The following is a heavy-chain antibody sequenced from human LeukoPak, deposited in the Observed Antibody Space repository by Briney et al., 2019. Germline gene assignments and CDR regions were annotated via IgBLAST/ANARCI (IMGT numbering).Heavy chain of an antibody. CDR2: ISWNSGSM. V-gene: IGHV3-9*01. D-gene: IGHD2-2*01. J-gene: IGHJ4*02. CDR3: TKGNQLQRESSFDY. CDR1: GFTFDDYA. Sequence: GGSLRLSCAASGFTFDDYAMHWVRHAPGKGLEWVSGISWNSGSMGYVDSVKGRFTISRDNAKNFLYLQMNSLRAEDTALYYCTKGNQLQRESSFDYWGQGTLVTVSS.